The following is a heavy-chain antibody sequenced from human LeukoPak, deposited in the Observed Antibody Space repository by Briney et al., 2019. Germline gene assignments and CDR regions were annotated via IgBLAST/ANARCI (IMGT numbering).Heavy chain of an antibody. J-gene: IGHJ6*03. CDR2: IYYSGST. Sequence: SETLSLTCSVSGGSISSSSYYWGWIRQPPGEGLEWIGNIYYSGSTYYNPSLKSRVTISVDTSKNQFSLKLSSVTAADTAVYYCARVYYYYYYMDVWGKGTTVTVSS. V-gene: IGHV4-39*07. CDR1: GGSISSSSYY. CDR3: ARVYYYYYYMDV.